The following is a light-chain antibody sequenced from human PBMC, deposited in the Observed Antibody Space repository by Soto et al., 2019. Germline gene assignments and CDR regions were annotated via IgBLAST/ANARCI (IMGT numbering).Light chain of an antibody. Sequence: DIQRTQSPSTLSGSVGDRVTITCRASQTISSWLAWYQQKPGKAPKLLIYKASTLKSGVPSRFSGSGSGTEFTLTISSLQPGDFATYYCQHYNSYSEAFGQGTKVDIK. V-gene: IGKV1-5*03. CDR3: QHYNSYSEA. CDR1: QTISSW. CDR2: KAS. J-gene: IGKJ1*01.